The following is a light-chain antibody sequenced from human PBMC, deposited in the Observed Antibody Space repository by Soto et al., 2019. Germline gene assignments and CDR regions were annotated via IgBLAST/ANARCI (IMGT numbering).Light chain of an antibody. CDR1: QSISSW. J-gene: IGKJ1*01. Sequence: DIQMTQAPSTLSAPGGDRVTITCRASQSISSWLAWYEQKPGKAPKLLIYDASSLESGVPSSFSGSGSGTEFTLTISSLQPDDFATYYCEQYNSYWTFGQGNKVAI. CDR2: DAS. V-gene: IGKV1-5*01. CDR3: EQYNSYWT.